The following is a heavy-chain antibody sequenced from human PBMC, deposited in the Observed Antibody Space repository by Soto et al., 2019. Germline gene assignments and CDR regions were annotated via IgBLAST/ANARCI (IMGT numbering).Heavy chain of an antibody. J-gene: IGHJ6*02. D-gene: IGHD5-12*01. CDR3: ATAAGYSGYQIYYYYGMDV. V-gene: IGHV1-24*01. Sequence: ASVKVSCKVSGYTLTELSMHWVRQAPGKGLEWMGGFDPEGGETIYAQKFQGRVTMTEDTSTDTAYMELSSLRSEDTAVYYCATAAGYSGYQIYYYYGMDVWGQGTTVTVSS. CDR1: GYTLTELS. CDR2: FDPEGGET.